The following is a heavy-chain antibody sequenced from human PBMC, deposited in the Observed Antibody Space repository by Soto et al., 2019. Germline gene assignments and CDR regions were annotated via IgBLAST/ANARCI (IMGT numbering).Heavy chain of an antibody. J-gene: IGHJ6*02. D-gene: IGHD1-26*01. Sequence: GASVKVSCKASGYTFTSYDINWVRQATGQGLEWMGWMNPNSGNTGYAQKFQGRVTMTRNTPISTAYMELSSLRSEDTAVYYCARGLSGMTFGGYYYYYYYGMDVWGQGTTVTVSS. V-gene: IGHV1-8*01. CDR2: MNPNSGNT. CDR1: GYTFTSYD. CDR3: ARGLSGMTFGGYYYYYYYGMDV.